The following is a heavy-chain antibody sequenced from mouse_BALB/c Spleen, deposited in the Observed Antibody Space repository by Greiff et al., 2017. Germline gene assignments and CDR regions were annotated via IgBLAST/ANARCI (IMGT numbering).Heavy chain of an antibody. D-gene: IGHD1-1*01. J-gene: IGHJ3*01. CDR2: ISYSGST. Sequence: EVQLQESGPGLVKPSQSLSLTCTVTGYSITSDYAWNWIRQFPGNKLEWMGYISYSGSTSYNPSLKSRISITRDTSKNQFFLQLNSVTTEDTATYYCARPPYYYGSSYGGFAYWGQGTLVTVSA. V-gene: IGHV3-2*02. CDR1: GYSITSDYA. CDR3: ARPPYYYGSSYGGFAY.